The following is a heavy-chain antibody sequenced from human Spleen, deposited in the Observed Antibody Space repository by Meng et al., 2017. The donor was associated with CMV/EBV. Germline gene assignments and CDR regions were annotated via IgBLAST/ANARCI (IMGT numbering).Heavy chain of an antibody. D-gene: IGHD3-10*01. CDR1: GYTVTGHY. V-gene: IGHV1-2*02. J-gene: IGHJ4*02. Sequence: QVQLVQSWAEVKKHWDSVKVSCKASGYTVTGHYMHWVRQAPGQGLEWMGWINPNSGGTNYAQKFQGRVTMTRDTSISTAYMELSRLRSDDTAVYYCARDTPQKRGAFDYWGQGTLVTVSS. CDR2: INPNSGGT. CDR3: ARDTPQKRGAFDY.